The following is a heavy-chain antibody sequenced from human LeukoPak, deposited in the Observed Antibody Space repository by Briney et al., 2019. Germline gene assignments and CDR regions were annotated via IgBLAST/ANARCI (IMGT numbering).Heavy chain of an antibody. J-gene: IGHJ3*02. CDR3: ARDGYYYDSSQVYAFDI. V-gene: IGHV1-2*02. CDR1: GYTFTGYY. CDR2: INPNSGGT. Sequence: ASVKVSCKASGYTFTGYYMHWVRQAPGQGLEWMGRINPNSGGTNYAQKFQGRVTMTRDTSISTAYMELSRLRSDDTAVYYCARDGYYYDSSQVYAFDIWGQGTMVTVSS. D-gene: IGHD3-22*01.